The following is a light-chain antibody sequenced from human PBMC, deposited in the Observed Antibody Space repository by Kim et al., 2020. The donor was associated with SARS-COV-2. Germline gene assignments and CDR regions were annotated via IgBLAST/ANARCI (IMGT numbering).Light chain of an antibody. V-gene: IGKV3-15*01. Sequence: EIVMTQSPATLSVSPGERATLSCRASQSVSSNLAWYQQKPGQAPRLLIYGASTRANGIPARFSGSGSGTEFTLTISSLQSEDFAVYYCQQYNNWPPLTFGQGTKLEI. J-gene: IGKJ2*01. CDR1: QSVSSN. CDR2: GAS. CDR3: QQYNNWPPLT.